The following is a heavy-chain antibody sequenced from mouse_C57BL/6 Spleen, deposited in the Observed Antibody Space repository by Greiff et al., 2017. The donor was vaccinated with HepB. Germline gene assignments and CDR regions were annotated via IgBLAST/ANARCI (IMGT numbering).Heavy chain of an antibody. CDR2: ISSGSSTI. CDR1: GFTFSDYG. CDR3: ARNRAMDY. Sequence: DVMLVESGGGLVKPGGSLKLSCAASGFTFSDYGMHWVRQAPEKGLEWVAYISSGSSTIYYADTVKGRFTISRDNAKNTLFLQMTSLRSEDTAMYYCARNRAMDYWGQGTSVTVSS. V-gene: IGHV5-17*01. J-gene: IGHJ4*01.